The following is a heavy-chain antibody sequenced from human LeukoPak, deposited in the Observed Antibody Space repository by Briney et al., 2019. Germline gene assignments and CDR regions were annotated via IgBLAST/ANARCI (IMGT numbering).Heavy chain of an antibody. D-gene: IGHD3-3*01. Sequence: PGGSLRLSCTASGFTFSSYVMLGVRQAPGKGLEWVAVISYDGSKKYYADSVKGRFTISRDNSKNTLYLQMNSLRTEDTALYYCARQYDFWGQGTQVTVSS. CDR1: GFTFSSYV. J-gene: IGHJ4*02. V-gene: IGHV3-30*04. CDR2: ISYDGSKK. CDR3: ARQYDF.